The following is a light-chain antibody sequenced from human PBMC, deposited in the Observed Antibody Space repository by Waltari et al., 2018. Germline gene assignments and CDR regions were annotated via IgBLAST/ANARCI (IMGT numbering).Light chain of an antibody. V-gene: IGKV3-20*01. Sequence: EIVLTQSPDTLSLSPGERATLSCRASQSVSSSLAWYQQKPGQAPRRLFYGASNRATGIPDRLSGSGSGTDFTLTISRLEPEDFVVYYCLQYVSSPHTFGQGTKLEIK. J-gene: IGKJ2*01. CDR3: LQYVSSPHT. CDR1: QSVSSS. CDR2: GAS.